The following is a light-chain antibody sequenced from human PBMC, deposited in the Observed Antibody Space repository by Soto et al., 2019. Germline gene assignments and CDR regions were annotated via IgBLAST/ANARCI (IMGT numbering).Light chain of an antibody. CDR2: EVS. J-gene: IGLJ1*01. Sequence: QSVLTQPASVSGSPGQSITISCTGTSSDGGGYNYVSWYQQHPGKAPKLMIYEVSNRPSGVSNRFSGSKSGNTASLTISGLQAEDEADYYCSSYTSSSTLCVFGTGTKLTVL. V-gene: IGLV2-14*01. CDR1: SSDGGGYNY. CDR3: SSYTSSSTLCV.